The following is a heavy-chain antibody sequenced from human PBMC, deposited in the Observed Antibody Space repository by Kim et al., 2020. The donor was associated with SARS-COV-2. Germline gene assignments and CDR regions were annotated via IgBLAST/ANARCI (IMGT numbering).Heavy chain of an antibody. CDR1: GGSISSSSYY. V-gene: IGHV4-39*07. Sequence: SETLSLTCTVSGGSISSSSYYWGWIRQPPGKGLEWIGSIYYSGSTYYNPSLKSRVTISVDTSKNQFSLKLSSVTAADTAVYYCARDPTGYSSSWPYYYYYYGMDVWGQGTTVTVSS. CDR2: IYYSGST. D-gene: IGHD6-13*01. CDR3: ARDPTGYSSSWPYYYYYYGMDV. J-gene: IGHJ6*02.